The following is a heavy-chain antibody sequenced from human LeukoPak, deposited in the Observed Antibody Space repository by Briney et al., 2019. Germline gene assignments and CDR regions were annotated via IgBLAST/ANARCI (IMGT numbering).Heavy chain of an antibody. Sequence: GGSLGLSCAASGFTFSSYAMHWVRQAPGKGLEGVAVISYDGSNKYYADSVKGRFTISRDNSKNTLYLQMNSLRAEDTAVYYCAREGGSSGWYYFDYWGQGTLVTVSS. J-gene: IGHJ4*02. V-gene: IGHV3-30-3*01. D-gene: IGHD6-19*01. CDR2: ISYDGSNK. CDR1: GFTFSSYA. CDR3: AREGGSSGWYYFDY.